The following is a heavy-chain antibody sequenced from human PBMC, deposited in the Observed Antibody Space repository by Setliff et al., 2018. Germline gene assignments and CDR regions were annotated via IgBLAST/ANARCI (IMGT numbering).Heavy chain of an antibody. J-gene: IGHJ3*02. CDR1: GGSFSGYY. D-gene: IGHD3-3*01. Sequence: SETLSLTCAVYGGSFSGYYWSWIRQPPGKGLEWIGEINHSGSTNYNPSLKSRVTISVDTSKDQFSLKLSSVTAADTAVYYCARYSNDFWSGYYAFDIWGQGTMVTVSS. CDR2: INHSGST. V-gene: IGHV4-34*01. CDR3: ARYSNDFWSGYYAFDI.